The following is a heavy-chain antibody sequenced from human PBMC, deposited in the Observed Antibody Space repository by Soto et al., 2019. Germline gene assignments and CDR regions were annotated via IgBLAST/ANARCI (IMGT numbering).Heavy chain of an antibody. J-gene: IGHJ5*02. CDR1: GGSISSGDYY. V-gene: IGHV4-31*03. Sequence: QVQLQESGPGLVKPSQTLSLTCTVSGGSISSGDYYWSWIRQHPGKGLEWIGYIYYSGSTYYNPTLKSRVTISVDTSKTPFSLKLSSVTAAYTAVYYCARWWSGSRQGFDPWGQGTLVTVSS. D-gene: IGHD3-3*01. CDR3: ARWWSGSRQGFDP. CDR2: IYYSGST.